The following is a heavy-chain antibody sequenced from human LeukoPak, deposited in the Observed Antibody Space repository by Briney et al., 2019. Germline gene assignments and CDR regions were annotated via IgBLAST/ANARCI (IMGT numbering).Heavy chain of an antibody. J-gene: IGHJ4*02. CDR2: ISYDGNNK. Sequence: PGGSLRLSCAASGFTFSSYGMHWVRQAPGKGLEWVAVISYDGNNKYYADSVKGRFTISRDNSKNTLYLQMNSLRAEDTAVHYCARRGGVYGDYVTDYWGQGTPVTVSS. CDR3: ARRGGVYGDYVTDY. D-gene: IGHD4-17*01. V-gene: IGHV3-30*03. CDR1: GFTFSSYG.